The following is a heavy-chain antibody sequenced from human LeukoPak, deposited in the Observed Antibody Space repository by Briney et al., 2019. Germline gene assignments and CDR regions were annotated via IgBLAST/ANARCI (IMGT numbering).Heavy chain of an antibody. V-gene: IGHV1-46*01. Sequence: ASVKVSCKASGYTFTSYAMNWVRQAPGQGLEWMGIINPSGGSTSYAQKFQGRVTMTRDTSTSTVYVELSSLRSEDTAVYYCARGAAMVGPDYWGQGTLVTVSS. J-gene: IGHJ4*02. CDR1: GYTFTSYA. D-gene: IGHD5-18*01. CDR2: INPSGGST. CDR3: ARGAAMVGPDY.